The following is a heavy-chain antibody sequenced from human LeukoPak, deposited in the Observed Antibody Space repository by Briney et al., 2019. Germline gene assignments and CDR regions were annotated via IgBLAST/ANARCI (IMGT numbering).Heavy chain of an antibody. CDR3: ARDPSSVVVAATLYFDY. D-gene: IGHD2-15*01. CDR2: MNPNSGNT. CDR1: GYTFTSYD. Sequence: ASVKVSCKASGYTFTSYDINWVRQATGQGLEWMGWMNPNSGNTGYAQKFQGRVTMTRDMSTSTVYMELSSLRSEDTAVYYCARDPSSVVVAATLYFDYWGQGTLVTVSS. J-gene: IGHJ4*02. V-gene: IGHV1-8*02.